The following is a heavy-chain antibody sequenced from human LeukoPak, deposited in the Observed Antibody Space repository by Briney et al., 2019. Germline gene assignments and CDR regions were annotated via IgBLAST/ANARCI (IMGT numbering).Heavy chain of an antibody. CDR2: IYYSGST. J-gene: IGHJ6*02. Sequence: KPSETLSLTCTVSGGSISSSSYYWGWIRQPPGKGLEWIGSIYYSGSTYYNPSLKGRVTISVDTSKNQFSLKLSSVTAADTAVYYCASLNYGSGSRGGMDVWGQGTTVTVSS. V-gene: IGHV4-39*01. CDR3: ASLNYGSGSRGGMDV. D-gene: IGHD3-10*01. CDR1: GGSISSSSYY.